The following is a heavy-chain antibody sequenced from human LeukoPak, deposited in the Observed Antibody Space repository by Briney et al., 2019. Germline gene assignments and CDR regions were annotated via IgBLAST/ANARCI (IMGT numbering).Heavy chain of an antibody. V-gene: IGHV1-2*06. CDR1: GFTFRNYV. D-gene: IGHD2-2*01. CDR3: ARDYCSSTSCLFDY. Sequence: GGSLRLSCAASGFTFRNYVIHWVRQAPGQGLEWMGRINPNTGGTDYAQKFQGRVTMTRDTSISTAYMDLSRLRSDDTAVYYCARDYCSSTSCLFDYWGQGTLVTVSS. J-gene: IGHJ4*02. CDR2: INPNTGGT.